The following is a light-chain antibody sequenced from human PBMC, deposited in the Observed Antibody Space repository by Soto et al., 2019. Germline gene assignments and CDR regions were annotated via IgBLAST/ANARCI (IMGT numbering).Light chain of an antibody. CDR3: QQSGTFPFS. Sequence: PGESATLSCRANQVVSSSYLAWYQQKPGQAPRLLIYHASDRATGVPDRFSGSGSGTDFALTITRLEPEDFALFYCQQSGTFPFSFGQGTKLEIK. CDR2: HAS. J-gene: IGKJ2*01. CDR1: QVVSSSY. V-gene: IGKV3-20*01.